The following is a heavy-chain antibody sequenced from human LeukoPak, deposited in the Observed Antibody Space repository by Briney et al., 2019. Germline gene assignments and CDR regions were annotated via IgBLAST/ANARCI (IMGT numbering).Heavy chain of an antibody. CDR3: ARINIAADGNPLDY. V-gene: IGHV4-39*07. CDR1: GDSISSSSYY. D-gene: IGHD6-13*01. CDR2: VYYSTNT. J-gene: IGHJ4*02. Sequence: PSETLSLTCTVSGDSISSSSYYWDWIRQPPGKGLEWIGNVYYSTNTYYNPSLKSRVTISVDKSKNQFSLKLRSVTAADTAMYYCARINIAADGNPLDYWGQGTLVTVSS.